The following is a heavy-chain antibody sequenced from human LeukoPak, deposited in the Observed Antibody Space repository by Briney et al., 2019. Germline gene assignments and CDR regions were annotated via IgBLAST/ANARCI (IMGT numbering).Heavy chain of an antibody. D-gene: IGHD1-26*01. V-gene: IGHV4-39*07. CDR2: IYYTGNI. J-gene: IGHJ5*02. CDR1: GVSISSSNSY. Sequence: PSETLSLTCTVAGVSISSSNSYWGWIRQPPGEGLEWIGSIYYTGNIYYNPSLKSRVTISVDTSKNQFSLKLSSVTAADTAVYYCARSPSGTSSRWFDRWGQGTLVTVSS. CDR3: ARSPSGTSSRWFDR.